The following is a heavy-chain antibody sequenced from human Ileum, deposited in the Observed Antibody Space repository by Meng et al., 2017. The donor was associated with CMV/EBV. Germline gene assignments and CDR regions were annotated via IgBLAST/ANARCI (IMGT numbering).Heavy chain of an antibody. Sequence: EGQLVESGGGLIQPGGSLRLSCAASGFTVSSNYMSWVRQAPGKGLEWVSVIYSGGSTYYADSVKGRFTISRDNSKNTLYLQMNSLRVEDTAVYYCATLNYGSGSSSDYWGQGTLVTVSS. CDR1: GFTVSSNY. D-gene: IGHD3-10*01. V-gene: IGHV3-53*01. CDR3: ATLNYGSGSSSDY. CDR2: IYSGGST. J-gene: IGHJ4*02.